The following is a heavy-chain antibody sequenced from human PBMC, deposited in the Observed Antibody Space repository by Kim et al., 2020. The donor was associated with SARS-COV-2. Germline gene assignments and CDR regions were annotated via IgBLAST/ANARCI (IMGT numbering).Heavy chain of an antibody. J-gene: IGHJ4*02. CDR2: IYSGGTT. CDR3: ARRGTEFFY. Sequence: GGSLRLSCAASKFTVSSNYMSWVRQAPGKGLEWVSVIYSGGTTYYADSVKGRFTISRDNSKNTLYLQMNSLRAEDTAVYYCARRGTEFFYWGQGTLVTVSS. D-gene: IGHD2-21*02. CDR1: KFTVSSNY. V-gene: IGHV3-66*01.